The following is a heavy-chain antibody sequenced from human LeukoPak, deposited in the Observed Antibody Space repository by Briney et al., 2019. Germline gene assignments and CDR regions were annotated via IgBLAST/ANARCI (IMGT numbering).Heavy chain of an antibody. CDR2: INPSGGST. V-gene: IGHV1-46*01. CDR1: GYTFTSYY. CDR3: ARDWSGYGFDD. J-gene: IGHJ4*02. Sequence: ASVKVSCKASGYTFTSYYMHWVRQAPGQGLEWMGIINPSGGSTSYAQKFQGRVTMTRDTSTSTVYMELSSLRSKDTAVYYCARDWSGYGFDDWGQGTLVTLSS. D-gene: IGHD5-12*01.